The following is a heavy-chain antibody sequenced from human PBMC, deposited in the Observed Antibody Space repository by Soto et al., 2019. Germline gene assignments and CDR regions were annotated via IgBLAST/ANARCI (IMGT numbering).Heavy chain of an antibody. V-gene: IGHV4-31*03. CDR3: ARVKGGYYDSSGSWFDP. J-gene: IGHJ5*02. CDR2: IYYSGST. Sequence: PSETLSLTCTVSGGSISSGGYYWSWIRQHPGKGLEWIGYIYYSGSTYYNPSLKSRVTISVDTSKNQFSLKLSSVTAADTAVYYCARVKGGYYDSSGSWFDPWGQGTLVTVSS. CDR1: GGSISSGGYY. D-gene: IGHD3-22*01.